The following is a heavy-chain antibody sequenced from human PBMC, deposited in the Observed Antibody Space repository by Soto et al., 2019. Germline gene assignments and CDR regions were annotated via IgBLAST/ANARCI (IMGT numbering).Heavy chain of an antibody. CDR2: MYHTGST. D-gene: IGHD3-22*01. V-gene: IGHV4-4*02. J-gene: IGHJ4*02. CDR1: GVSISSNNW. Sequence: QVQLQESGPGLVKPSGTLSFTCAVSGVSISSNNWWSWVRQPPGKGLEWIGEMYHTGSTNYNPSLKSRVTISVDKSKNHFSLELNSVTAADTAVYYCARSSRYQYDSSEGNFDYWGQGTLVTVSS. CDR3: ARSSRYQYDSSEGNFDY.